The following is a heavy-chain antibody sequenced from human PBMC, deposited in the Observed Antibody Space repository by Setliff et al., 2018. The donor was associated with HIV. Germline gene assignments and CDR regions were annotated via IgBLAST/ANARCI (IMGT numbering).Heavy chain of an antibody. CDR1: GGSISSYY. CDR2: VYYSGST. V-gene: IGHV4-59*01. Sequence: PSETLSLTCTVSGGSISSYYWSWIRQPPGKGLEWIGYVYYSGSTNYNPSLKSRVTISVDTSKNQFSLKLSSVTAADTAVYYCARTTDSSGYYLISSYYYYYYMDVWGKGTTVTVS. D-gene: IGHD3-22*01. J-gene: IGHJ6*03. CDR3: ARTTDSSGYYLISSYYYYYYMDV.